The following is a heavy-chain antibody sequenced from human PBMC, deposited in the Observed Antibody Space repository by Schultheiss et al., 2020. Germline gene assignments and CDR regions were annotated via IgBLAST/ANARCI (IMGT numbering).Heavy chain of an antibody. CDR3: ARDDRDGYKD. Sequence: ESLKISCAASGFTFSSYEMNWVRQAPGKGLEWIGEIYPRGTTNYNPSLKSRVTISVDTSKNQFSLKLSSVTAADTAVYYCARDDRDGYKDWGQGTLVTVSS. D-gene: IGHD5-24*01. CDR2: IYPRGTT. V-gene: IGHV4-34*01. J-gene: IGHJ4*02. CDR1: GFTFSSYE.